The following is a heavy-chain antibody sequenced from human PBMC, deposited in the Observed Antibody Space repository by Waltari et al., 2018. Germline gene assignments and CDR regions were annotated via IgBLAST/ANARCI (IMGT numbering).Heavy chain of an antibody. Sequence: QVQLQESGPGLVKPSETLSLTCTVSGGSISSYYWSWIRQPPGKGLEWIGYIYYRGSTNYNPSLKSRVTISVDTSKNQFSLKLSSVTAADTAVYYCAREESVAGNHYYGMDVWGQGTTVTVSS. J-gene: IGHJ6*02. CDR1: GGSISSYY. D-gene: IGHD6-19*01. V-gene: IGHV4-59*01. CDR2: IYYRGST. CDR3: AREESVAGNHYYGMDV.